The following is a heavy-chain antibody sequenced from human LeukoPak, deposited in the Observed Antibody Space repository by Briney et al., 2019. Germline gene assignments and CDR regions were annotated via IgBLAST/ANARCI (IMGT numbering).Heavy chain of an antibody. CDR2: IYHSGST. J-gene: IGHJ4*02. Sequence: ASQTLSLTCTVSGGSISSGGYYWSWIRQPPGKGLEWIGYIYHSGSTYYNPSLKSRVTISVDRSKNQFSLKLSSVTAADTAVYYCARVRRLLHYFDYWGQGTLVTVSS. V-gene: IGHV4-30-2*01. CDR1: GGSISSGGYY. D-gene: IGHD2/OR15-2a*01. CDR3: ARVRRLLHYFDY.